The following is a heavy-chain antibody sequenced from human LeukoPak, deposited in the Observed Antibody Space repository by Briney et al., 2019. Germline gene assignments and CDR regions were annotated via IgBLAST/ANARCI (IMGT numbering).Heavy chain of an antibody. D-gene: IGHD5-12*01. CDR1: GGCIHGYV. CDR2: IYSSGNT. CDR3: VGGATIISS. Sequence: SGTLSLTCTVSGGCIHGYVWSWIRQPPGKGLEWIGHIYSSGNTKYTPSLESRVTISADTSKNQFSLKLTSVTAADTAVYYCVGGATIISSWGQGTLGTVSS. J-gene: IGHJ5*02. V-gene: IGHV4-4*09.